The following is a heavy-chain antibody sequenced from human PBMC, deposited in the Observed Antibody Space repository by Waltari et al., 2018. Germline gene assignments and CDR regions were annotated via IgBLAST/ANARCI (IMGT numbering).Heavy chain of an antibody. CDR3: ARTRSSTDYFDY. J-gene: IGHJ4*02. CDR2: IYHSGST. CDR1: GYSISSGYY. V-gene: IGHV4-38-2*01. Sequence: QVQLQESGPGLVKPSETLSLTCAVSGYSISSGYYWGWIRQPPGKGLEWIGSIYHSGSTYYNPSLKSRVTISVDTSKNQFSLKLSSVTAADTAVYYCARTRSSTDYFDYWGQGTLVTVSS. D-gene: IGHD3-10*01.